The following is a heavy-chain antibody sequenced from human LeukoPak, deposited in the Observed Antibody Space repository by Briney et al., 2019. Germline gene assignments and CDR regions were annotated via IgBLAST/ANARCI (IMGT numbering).Heavy chain of an antibody. V-gene: IGHV4-39*01. CDR2: IYYSGST. D-gene: IGHD4-17*01. J-gene: IGHJ3*02. CDR3: ASKIYGDYGCCAFDI. Sequence: SETLSLTCAVYGGSFSGYYWGWIRQPPGKGLEWIGSIYYSGSTYYNPSLKSRVTISVDTSKNQFSLKLSSVTAADTAVYYCASKIYGDYGCCAFDIWGQGTMVTVSS. CDR1: GGSFSGYY.